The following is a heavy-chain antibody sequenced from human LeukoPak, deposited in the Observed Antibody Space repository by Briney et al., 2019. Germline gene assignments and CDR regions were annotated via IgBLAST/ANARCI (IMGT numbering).Heavy chain of an antibody. CDR1: GGSISSSSYY. V-gene: IGHV4-39*01. CDR3: ARDGITGTTDYYYYMDV. CDR2: IYYSGST. Sequence: SETLSLTCTVSGGSISSSSYYWRWIRQPPGKGLEWIGSIYYSGSTYYNPSLKSRVTISVDTSKNQFSLKLSSVTAADTAVYYCARDGITGTTDYYYYMDVWGKGTTVTVSS. J-gene: IGHJ6*03. D-gene: IGHD1-20*01.